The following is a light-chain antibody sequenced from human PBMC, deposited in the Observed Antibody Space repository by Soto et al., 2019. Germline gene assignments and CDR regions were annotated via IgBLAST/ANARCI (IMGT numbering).Light chain of an antibody. CDR3: QQYDTYSRT. V-gene: IGKV1-5*03. J-gene: IGKJ1*01. CDR2: RAS. CDR1: QSISNW. Sequence: DIQMTQSPSTLSASVGDIVTITCRASQSISNWLAWYQQRPGKAPKLLIYRASSLEGGVPSRFSGSGSGTEFTLTMSSLQPDDFATYYCQQYDTYSRTLGQGTKVEIK.